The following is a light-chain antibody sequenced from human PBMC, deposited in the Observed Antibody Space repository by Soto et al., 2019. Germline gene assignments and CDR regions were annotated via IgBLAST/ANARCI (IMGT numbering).Light chain of an antibody. CDR2: SDT. Sequence: QSVLSQAPSASVTPGHRDTIPCSGTNSIDGSDLIYCYQQLQGTAPKLLIYSDTQRPSGVPDRFSGSTSGNPASLTISGLQAEAEADHHCRSYAGSYGYGFASGPKVNV. CDR1: NSIDGSDL. J-gene: IGLJ1*01. CDR3: RSYAGSYGYG. V-gene: IGLV1-44*01.